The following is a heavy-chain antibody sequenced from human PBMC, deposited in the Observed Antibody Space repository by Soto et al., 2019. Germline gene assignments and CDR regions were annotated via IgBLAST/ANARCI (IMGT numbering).Heavy chain of an antibody. CDR1: GYSISSGYY. CDR2: IYHSGST. J-gene: IGHJ5*02. Sequence: TSETLSLTCAVSGYSISSGYYCGCIRQPPGKGLEWIGSIYHSGSTYYNPSLKSRVTISVDTSKNQFSLKLSSVTAADTAVYYCARGILVVWFGETLPPQDWFDPWGQGTLVTVSS. D-gene: IGHD3-10*01. CDR3: ARGILVVWFGETLPPQDWFDP. V-gene: IGHV4-38-2*01.